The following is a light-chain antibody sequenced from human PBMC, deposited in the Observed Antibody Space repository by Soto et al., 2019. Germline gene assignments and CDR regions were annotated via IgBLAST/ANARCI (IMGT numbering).Light chain of an antibody. Sequence: EIVMTQSPATLSVSPGERATLSCRASQRVSSNLAWYQQNPGQPPRLLVYGASTRATGIPARFSGSGSGTEFTLTISSLQSEDFAVYYCQQYNNWPPYTFGQGTKLEIK. V-gene: IGKV3-15*01. CDR3: QQYNNWPPYT. CDR1: QRVSSN. CDR2: GAS. J-gene: IGKJ2*01.